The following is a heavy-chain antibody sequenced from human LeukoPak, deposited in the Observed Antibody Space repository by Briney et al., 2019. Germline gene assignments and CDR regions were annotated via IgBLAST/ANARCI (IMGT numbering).Heavy chain of an antibody. CDR2: IKQDGSEK. J-gene: IGHJ4*02. Sequence: GGSLRLSCAASGFTFSSYWMSWVRQAPGKGLEWVANIKQDGSEKYYVDSVKGRFTISRDNAKNSLYLQMNSLRAEDTAVYYCARVRCTNGVRYLDYWGQGTLVTVSS. V-gene: IGHV3-7*01. CDR3: ARVRCTNGVRYLDY. CDR1: GFTFSSYW. D-gene: IGHD2-8*01.